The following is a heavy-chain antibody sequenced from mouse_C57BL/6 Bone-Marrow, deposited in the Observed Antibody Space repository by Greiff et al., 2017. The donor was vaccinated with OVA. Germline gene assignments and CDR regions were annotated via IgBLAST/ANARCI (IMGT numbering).Heavy chain of an antibody. Sequence: VQLQQSGPGLVQPSQSLSITCTVSGFSLTSYGVHWVRQPPGKGLEWLGVIWSGGSTDYNAAFISRLSISKDNSKSQVFFKMNSLQADDTAIYYCAKRGLLGGNYYAMDDWGQGTSVTVSS. D-gene: IGHD2-3*01. CDR1: GFSLTSYG. CDR3: AKRGLLGGNYYAMDD. V-gene: IGHV2-4*01. CDR2: IWSGGST. J-gene: IGHJ4*01.